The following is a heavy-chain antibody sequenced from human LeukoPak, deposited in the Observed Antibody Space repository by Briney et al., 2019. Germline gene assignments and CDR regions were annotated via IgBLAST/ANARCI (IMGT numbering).Heavy chain of an antibody. CDR1: GFTFSSYG. J-gene: IGHJ5*02. CDR2: ISYDGSNK. D-gene: IGHD3-9*01. Sequence: GRSLRLSCAASGFTFSSYGMHWVRQAPGKGLEGVAVISYDGSNKYYADSVKGRFTISRDNSKNTLYLQMNSLRAEDTAVYYCARGPAYYDILTGYYNPWGQGTLVTVSS. CDR3: ARGPAYYDILTGYYNP. V-gene: IGHV3-30*03.